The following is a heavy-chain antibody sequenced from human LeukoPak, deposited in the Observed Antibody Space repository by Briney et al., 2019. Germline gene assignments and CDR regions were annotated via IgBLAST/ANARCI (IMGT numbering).Heavy chain of an antibody. J-gene: IGHJ4*02. CDR3: ARGYYGSGSYPSFGY. Sequence: GASVKVSCKASGYTFTSYAMHWVRQAPGQRLEWMGWTNAGNGNTKYSQKFQGRVTITRDTSASTAYMELSSLRSEDTAVYYCARGYYGSGSYPSFGYWGQGTLVTVSS. V-gene: IGHV1-3*01. CDR1: GYTFTSYA. D-gene: IGHD3-10*01. CDR2: TNAGNGNT.